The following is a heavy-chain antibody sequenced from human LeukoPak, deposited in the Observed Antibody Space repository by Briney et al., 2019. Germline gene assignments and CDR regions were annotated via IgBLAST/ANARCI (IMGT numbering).Heavy chain of an antibody. CDR2: INHSGST. D-gene: IGHD5-24*01. V-gene: IGHV4-34*01. Sequence: SETLSLPCAVSGGPFSGYYWSWLRQSPGKGLEWLGEINHSGSTKYNPSLKSRVHISVEKSKNQFSPKLSPVTAAHPAVYFCGATLRREAYNFCFDYWGQGTLVTVSS. CDR3: GATLRREAYNFCFDY. J-gene: IGHJ4*02. CDR1: GGPFSGYY.